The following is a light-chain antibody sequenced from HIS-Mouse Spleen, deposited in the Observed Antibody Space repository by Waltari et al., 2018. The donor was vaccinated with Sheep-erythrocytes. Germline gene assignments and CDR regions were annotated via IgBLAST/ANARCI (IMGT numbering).Light chain of an antibody. V-gene: IGLV2-11*01. CDR2: DVS. Sequence: QSALTQPRSVSGSPGQSVTISCTGTSRDVGGYNHLSWYQQHPGKAPKLMIYDVSKRPSGVPDRFSGSKSGNTASLTISGLQAEDEADYYCCSYAGSYNHVFATGTKVTVL. CDR3: CSYAGSYNHV. J-gene: IGLJ1*01. CDR1: SRDVGGYNH.